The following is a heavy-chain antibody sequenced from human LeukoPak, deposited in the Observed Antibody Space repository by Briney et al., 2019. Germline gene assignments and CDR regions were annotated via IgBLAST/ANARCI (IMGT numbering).Heavy chain of an antibody. D-gene: IGHD6-13*01. CDR2: ISYDGSNK. CDR3: MYSSSSGDY. Sequence: PGRSLRLSCAASGFTFSSYGTHWVRQAPGKGLEWVAVISYDGSNKYYADSVKGRFTISRDNSKNTLYLQMNSLRAEDTAVYYCMYSSSSGDYWGQGTLVTVSS. CDR1: GFTFSSYG. V-gene: IGHV3-30*03. J-gene: IGHJ4*02.